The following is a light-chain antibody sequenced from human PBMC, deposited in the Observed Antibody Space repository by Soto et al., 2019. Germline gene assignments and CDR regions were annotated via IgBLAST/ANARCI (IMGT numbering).Light chain of an antibody. CDR3: QQYKNWPAYT. Sequence: EIVMTQSPGTLSLSPGETATLSCRASQSVSSNYVAWFHQKPGQAPRLLIYGASSRATGVPDRFSASGSGTDFTLTISSLQSEDFAVYYCQQYKNWPAYTFGQGTKLEIK. J-gene: IGKJ2*01. CDR2: GAS. V-gene: IGKV3D-15*01. CDR1: QSVSSN.